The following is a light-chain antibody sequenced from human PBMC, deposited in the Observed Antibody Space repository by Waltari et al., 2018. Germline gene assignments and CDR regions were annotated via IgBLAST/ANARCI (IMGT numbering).Light chain of an antibody. CDR3: QQSYSTPLLT. CDR1: QSISSY. J-gene: IGKJ4*01. CDR2: AAS. V-gene: IGKV1-39*01. Sequence: DIQMTQSPSSLSASVGDRVTITCRASQSISSYLNWYQQKPGKAPKLLIYAASSLQSGVPSRFSGSGSGTEFTLTISSLQPEDFATYDCQQSYSTPLLTFGGGTKVEIK.